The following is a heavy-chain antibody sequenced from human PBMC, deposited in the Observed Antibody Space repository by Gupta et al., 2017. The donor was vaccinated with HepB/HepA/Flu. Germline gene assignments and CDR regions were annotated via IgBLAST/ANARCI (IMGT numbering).Heavy chain of an antibody. D-gene: IGHD7-27*01. V-gene: IGHV3-7*01. CDR2: IKQDGSEK. CDR3: VRDLNWGHFDC. Sequence: EVQLVESGGGLVQPGGSLRLSCAASGFTFSSYWMNWVRLAPGKGLEWVANIKQDGSEKYFADSVKGRFTVSRDNAKNSLDLQMNRLKVEDTAVYYCVRDLNWGHFDCWGPGTLVTVSS. J-gene: IGHJ4*02. CDR1: GFTFSSYW.